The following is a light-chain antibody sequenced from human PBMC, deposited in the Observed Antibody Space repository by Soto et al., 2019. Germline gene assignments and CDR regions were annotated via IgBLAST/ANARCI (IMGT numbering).Light chain of an antibody. CDR3: LQDSEYPYT. CDR2: AVS. V-gene: IGKV1-6*01. Sequence: IQMTQSPSSLSASVGDRVIITCRASQGIGSELGWYQQKPGKAPKLLIYAVSYLQTGVPSRFSGHKSGTEFTLTISSLQPEDSATYYCLQDSEYPYTFGQGTKLEI. CDR1: QGIGSE. J-gene: IGKJ2*01.